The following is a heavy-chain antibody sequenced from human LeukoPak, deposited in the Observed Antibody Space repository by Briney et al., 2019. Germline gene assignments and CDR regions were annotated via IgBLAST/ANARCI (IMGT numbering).Heavy chain of an antibody. Sequence: SETLSLTCTVSGGSISSYYWSWIRQPPGKGLEWIGYIYYSGSTNYNPSLKSRVTISVDTSKNQLSLKLSSVTAADTAVYYCARVRFGYGSGSYSAYFDYWGQGTLVTVSS. V-gene: IGHV4-59*01. CDR2: IYYSGST. CDR3: ARVRFGYGSGSYSAYFDY. D-gene: IGHD3-10*01. CDR1: GGSISSYY. J-gene: IGHJ4*02.